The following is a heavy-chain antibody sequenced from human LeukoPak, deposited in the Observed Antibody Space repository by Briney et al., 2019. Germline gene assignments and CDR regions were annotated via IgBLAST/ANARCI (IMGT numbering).Heavy chain of an antibody. V-gene: IGHV3-33*01. CDR3: ASTPSSSSFDY. CDR1: GFTFSSYG. Sequence: GGSLRLSCAASGFTFSSYGMHWVRQAPGKGLEWVAVIWYDGSNKYYADSVKGRFTISRDNSKNTLYLQMNSLRAEDTAVYYCASTPSSSSFDYWGQGTLVTVSS. J-gene: IGHJ4*02. CDR2: IWYDGSNK. D-gene: IGHD6-6*01.